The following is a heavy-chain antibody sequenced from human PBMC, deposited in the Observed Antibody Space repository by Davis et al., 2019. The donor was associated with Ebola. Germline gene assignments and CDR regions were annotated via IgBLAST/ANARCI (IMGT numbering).Heavy chain of an antibody. J-gene: IGHJ4*02. Sequence: ASVKVSCKASGYTFTSYAMNWVRQAPGQGLEWMGWINTNTGNPTYAQGFTGRFVFSLDTSVSTAYLQISSLKAEDTAVYYCARDVMFYDSSAYGYFDYWGQGALLTVSS. D-gene: IGHD3-22*01. V-gene: IGHV7-4-1*02. CDR3: ARDVMFYDSSAYGYFDY. CDR1: GYTFTSYA. CDR2: INTNTGNP.